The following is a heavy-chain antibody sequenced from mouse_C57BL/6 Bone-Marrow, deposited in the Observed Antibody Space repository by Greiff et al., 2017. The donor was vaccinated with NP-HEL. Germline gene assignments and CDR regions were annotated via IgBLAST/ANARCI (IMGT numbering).Heavy chain of an antibody. CDR2: ISSGGSYT. CDR1: GFTFSSYG. V-gene: IGHV5-6*02. CDR3: ARRGIYYYGSSPWFAY. J-gene: IGHJ3*01. D-gene: IGHD1-1*01. Sequence: EVKVVESGGDLVKPGGSLKLSCAASGFTFSSYGMSWVRQTPDKRLEWVATISSGGSYTYYPDSVKGRFTIHRANAKHTLYLQMSRLKSEDTAMYYCARRGIYYYGSSPWFAYWGQGTLVTVSA.